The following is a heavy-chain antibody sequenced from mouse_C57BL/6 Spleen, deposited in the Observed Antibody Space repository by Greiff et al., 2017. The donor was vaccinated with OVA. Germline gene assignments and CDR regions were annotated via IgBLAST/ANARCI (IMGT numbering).Heavy chain of an antibody. CDR3: TRGGGSSYRGLAY. V-gene: IGHV1-15*01. Sequence: QVHVKQSGAELVRPGASVTLSCKASGYTFTDYEMHWVKQTPVHGLEWIGAIDPETGGTAYNQKFKGKAILTADKSSSTAYMELRSLTSEDSAVYDCTRGGGSSYRGLAYWGQGTLVTVSA. CDR1: GYTFTDYE. CDR2: IDPETGGT. D-gene: IGHD1-1*01. J-gene: IGHJ3*01.